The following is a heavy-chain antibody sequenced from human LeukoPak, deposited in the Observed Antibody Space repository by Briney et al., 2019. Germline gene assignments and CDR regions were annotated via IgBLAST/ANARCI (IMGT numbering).Heavy chain of an antibody. Sequence: ASVKVSCKASGFTFTSSAVQWVRRARGQRLEWIGWIVVGSGNTNYAQKFQERVTITRDMSTSTAYMELSSLRSEDTAVYYCARSTTSGGFDPWGQGTLVTVSS. CDR1: GFTFTSSA. V-gene: IGHV1-58*01. CDR3: ARSTTSGGFDP. D-gene: IGHD2-2*01. CDR2: IVVGSGNT. J-gene: IGHJ5*02.